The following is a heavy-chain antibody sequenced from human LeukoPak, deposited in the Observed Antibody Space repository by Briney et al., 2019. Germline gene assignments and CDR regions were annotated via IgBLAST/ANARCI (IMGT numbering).Heavy chain of an antibody. CDR2: FDPEDGET. CDR3: ARDQPYYYDNSGYPTDQLNWFDP. D-gene: IGHD3-22*01. CDR1: GYTLTELS. Sequence: ASVKVSCKVSGYTLTELSMHWVRQAPGKGLEWMGGFDPEDGETIYAQKFQGRVTMTRDTSISTAYMELSRLRSDDTAVYYCARDQPYYYDNSGYPTDQLNWFDPWGQGTLVTVSS. J-gene: IGHJ5*02. V-gene: IGHV1-24*01.